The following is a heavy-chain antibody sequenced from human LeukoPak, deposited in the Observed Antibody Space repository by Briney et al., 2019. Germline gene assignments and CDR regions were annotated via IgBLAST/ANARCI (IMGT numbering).Heavy chain of an antibody. CDR3: ARVAIAVAGTLDY. V-gene: IGHV4-4*02. Sequence: SETLSLTCAVSGGSISSSNWWSWVRQPPGKGLEWIGEIYHGGRTNYNPSLKSRVTISVDKSKNQFSLKLSSVTAADTAVYYCARVAIAVAGTLDYWGQGTLVTVSS. D-gene: IGHD6-19*01. CDR1: GGSISSSNW. J-gene: IGHJ4*02. CDR2: IYHGGRT.